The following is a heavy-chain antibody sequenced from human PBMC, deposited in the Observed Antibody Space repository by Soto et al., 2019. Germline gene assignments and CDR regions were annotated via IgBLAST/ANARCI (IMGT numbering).Heavy chain of an antibody. Sequence: SETLSLTCAVSGGSISSSNWWSWVRQPPGKGLEWIGEIYHSGSTNYNPSLKSRVTISVDKSKNQFSLKLSSVTAADTAVYYCARDPGGSGSYLGAFDIWGQGTMVTVSS. V-gene: IGHV4-4*02. CDR1: GGSISSSNW. D-gene: IGHD1-26*01. J-gene: IGHJ3*02. CDR2: IYHSGST. CDR3: ARDPGGSGSYLGAFDI.